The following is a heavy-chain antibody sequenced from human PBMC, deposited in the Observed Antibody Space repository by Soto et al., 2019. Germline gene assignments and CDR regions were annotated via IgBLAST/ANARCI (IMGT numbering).Heavy chain of an antibody. V-gene: IGHV1-3*05. J-gene: IGHJ4*02. CDR2: INAGNGNT. Sequence: QVKLVQSGAEEKKPGASVKVSCKASGYTFTGYAMHWVRQAPGQRLEWMGWINAGNGNTKYSQKFQGRATITRDTSASTAYMELSSLRSEDTAVYYCARAVAVAADFDYWGQGTLVTVSS. CDR3: ARAVAVAADFDY. CDR1: GYTFTGYA. D-gene: IGHD6-19*01.